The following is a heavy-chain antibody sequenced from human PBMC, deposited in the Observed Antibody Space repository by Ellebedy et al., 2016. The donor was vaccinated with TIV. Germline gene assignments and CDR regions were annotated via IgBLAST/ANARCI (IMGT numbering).Heavy chain of an antibody. CDR1: GFTFNSYW. CDR3: VRDGAYGDYSPGYYGMDV. V-gene: IGHV3-7*03. D-gene: IGHD3-22*01. Sequence: GESLKISCAASGFTFNSYWMSWVRQAPGKGLEWVANINQDGSKNYCVDSVKGRFTISRDNAKNSVYLQMNTLRVEDTAVYHCVRDGAYGDYSPGYYGMDVWGQGTTVTVSS. J-gene: IGHJ6*02. CDR2: INQDGSKN.